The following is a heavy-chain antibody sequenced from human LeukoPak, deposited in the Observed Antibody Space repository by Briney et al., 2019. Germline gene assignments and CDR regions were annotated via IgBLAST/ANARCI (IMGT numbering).Heavy chain of an antibody. CDR3: AKDISATMMVVGTPTGAFDI. J-gene: IGHJ3*02. CDR2: ISWNSGSI. V-gene: IGHV3-9*03. CDR1: GFTFDDYA. Sequence: PGRSLRLSCAASGFTFDDYAMHWVRQAPGEGLEWVSGISWNSGSIGYADSVKGRFTISRDKAKNSLYLQMNSLRAEEMALYYCAKDISATMMVVGTPTGAFDIWGQGTMVTVSS. D-gene: IGHD3-22*01.